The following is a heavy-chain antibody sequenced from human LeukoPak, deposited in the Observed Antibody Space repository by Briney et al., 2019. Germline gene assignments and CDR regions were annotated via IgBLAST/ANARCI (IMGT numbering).Heavy chain of an antibody. D-gene: IGHD5-24*01. CDR2: IKQDGSEK. V-gene: IGHV3-7*01. CDR3: ARDLFATREDY. Sequence: PGGSLRLSCAASGFTFSSYWMSWVRQAPGKGLEWVANIKQDGSEKHYVDSVKGRFTISRDNAKNSLYLQMNSLRAEDTAVYHCARDLFATREDYWGQGTLVTASS. J-gene: IGHJ4*02. CDR1: GFTFSSYW.